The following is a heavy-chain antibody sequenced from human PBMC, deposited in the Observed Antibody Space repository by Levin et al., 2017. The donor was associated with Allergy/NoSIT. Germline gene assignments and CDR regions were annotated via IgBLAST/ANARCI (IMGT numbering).Heavy chain of an antibody. V-gene: IGHV4-34*01. Sequence: PSETLSLTCAVYGGSFSGYYWSWIRQPPGKGLEWIGEINHSGSTNYNPSLKSRVTISVDTSKNQFSLKLSSVTAADTAVYYCASVSGGDGYNQPNQISGTDYWGQGTLVTVSS. CDR1: GGSFSGYY. J-gene: IGHJ4*02. CDR3: ASVSGGDGYNQPNQISGTDY. CDR2: INHSGST. D-gene: IGHD5-24*01.